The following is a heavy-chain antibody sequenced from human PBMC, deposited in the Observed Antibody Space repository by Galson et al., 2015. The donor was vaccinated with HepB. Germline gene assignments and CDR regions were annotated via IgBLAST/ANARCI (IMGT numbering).Heavy chain of an antibody. CDR2: ISYDGSNK. CDR1: GFTFSSYG. V-gene: IGHV3-30*03. CDR3: ARGSSGSYLWYYDGMDV. D-gene: IGHD3-10*01. Sequence: SLRLSCAASGFTFSSYGMHWVRQAPGKGLEWVAVISYDGSNKYYADSVKGRFTISRDNSKNTLYLQMNSLRPEDTAVYYCARGSSGSYLWYYDGMDVWGHGTTVTVSS. J-gene: IGHJ6*02.